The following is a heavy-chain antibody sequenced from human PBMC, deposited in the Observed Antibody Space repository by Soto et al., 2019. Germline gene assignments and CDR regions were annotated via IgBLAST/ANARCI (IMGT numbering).Heavy chain of an antibody. Sequence: QLQLQESGPGLVKPSETLSLTCTVSGGSISSNNYYWAWIRQPPAKGLEWIGSIYYRGNTYHNPSLKSRVTMSVDTSKNQFSLKLRAVTAADTAVHYCPTHTRAQGSGWPTWFGPCGQGIWVTVSS. CDR1: GGSISSNNYY. V-gene: IGHV4-39*01. D-gene: IGHD6-19*01. CDR2: IYYRGNT. CDR3: PTHTRAQGSGWPTWFGP. J-gene: IGHJ5*02.